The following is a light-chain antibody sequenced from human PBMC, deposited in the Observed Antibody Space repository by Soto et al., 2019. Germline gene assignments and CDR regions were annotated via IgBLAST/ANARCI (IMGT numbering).Light chain of an antibody. CDR3: QVWASTDEFFV. CDR1: KIGSKI. CDR2: DAS. V-gene: IGLV3-21*02. Sequence: SYELTQPPSVSVAPGQTARITCGGDKIGSKIVHWYRQRPGQAPVAVVFDASDRPSGIADRISASRSGDTATLTISRVDAGDEADYYCQVWASTDEFFVFGSGTKVTV. J-gene: IGLJ1*01.